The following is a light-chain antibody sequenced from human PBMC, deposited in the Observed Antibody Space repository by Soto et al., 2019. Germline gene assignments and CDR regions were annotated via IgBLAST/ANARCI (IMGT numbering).Light chain of an antibody. J-gene: IGLJ1*01. CDR1: SSNIGAGYD. CDR3: QSYDSSRSGSV. Sequence: QSVLTQAPSVSGAPGQRVTISCTGSSSNIGAGYDVHWYQQLPGTAPKLLIYGNSNRPSGVPDRFSGSKSGTSASLAITGLQAEDEADYYCQSYDSSRSGSVFGTGTTLTVL. CDR2: GNS. V-gene: IGLV1-40*01.